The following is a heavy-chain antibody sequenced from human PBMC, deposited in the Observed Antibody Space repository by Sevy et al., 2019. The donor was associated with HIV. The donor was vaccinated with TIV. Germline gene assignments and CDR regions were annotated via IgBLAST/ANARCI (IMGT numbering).Heavy chain of an antibody. V-gene: IGHV3-21*01. CDR1: GFTFSSSS. J-gene: IGHJ1*01. CDR3: ARDYGGIRHFQY. Sequence: GGSLRLSCAASGFTFSSSSMNWVRQAPGKGLEWVSSISSRSSYIYYADSVKGRFTISRDNAKNSLYLQMNSLRAEDTAVYYCARDYGGIRHFQYWGQGTLVTVSS. CDR2: ISSRSSYI. D-gene: IGHD4-17*01.